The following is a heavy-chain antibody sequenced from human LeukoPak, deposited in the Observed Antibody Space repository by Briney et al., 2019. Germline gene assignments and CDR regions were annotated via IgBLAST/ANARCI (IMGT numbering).Heavy chain of an antibody. V-gene: IGHV1-18*04. D-gene: IGHD5-18*01. CDR2: ISAYNGNT. J-gene: IGHJ4*02. CDR1: GYTFTGYY. Sequence: ASVKVSCKASGYTFTGYYMHWVRQAPGQGLEWMGWISAYNGNTNYAQKLQGRVTMTTDTSTSTAYMELRSLRSDDTAVYYCARDGSGYSYGEDYWGQGTLVTVSS. CDR3: ARDGSGYSYGEDY.